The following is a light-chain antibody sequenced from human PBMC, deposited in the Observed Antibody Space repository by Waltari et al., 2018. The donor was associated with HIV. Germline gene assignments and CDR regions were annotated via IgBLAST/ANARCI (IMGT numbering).Light chain of an antibody. CDR2: NSE. J-gene: IGLJ3*02. CDR1: SSNIESNY. Sequence: QSVLTQPPSASGTPGQRVTISCSGSSSNIESNYVSWYQQLPGAAPKLLIYNSEQRPSGGPDRFSGSKSGTSASLAISGLRSEDEADYYCAVWDDNLADWFFGGGTKLTVL. CDR3: AVWDDNLADWF. V-gene: IGLV1-47*02.